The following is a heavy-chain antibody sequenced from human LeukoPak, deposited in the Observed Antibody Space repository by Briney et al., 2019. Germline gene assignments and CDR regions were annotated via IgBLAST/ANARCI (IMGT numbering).Heavy chain of an antibody. D-gene: IGHD5-12*01. V-gene: IGHV3-48*04. Sequence: PGGSLRLSCAASGFTFSSYSMNWVRQAPGKGLEWVSYISSSSSTIYYADSVKGRFTISRDNAKNSLYLQMNSLRAEDTAVYYCARGMPLGSPILIVATTGDYWGQGTLVTVSS. CDR3: ARGMPLGSPILIVATTGDY. CDR2: ISSSSSTI. CDR1: GFTFSSYS. J-gene: IGHJ4*02.